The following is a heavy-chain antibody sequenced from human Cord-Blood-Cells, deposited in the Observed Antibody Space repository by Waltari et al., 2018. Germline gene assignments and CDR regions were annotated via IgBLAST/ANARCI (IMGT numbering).Heavy chain of an antibody. J-gene: IGHJ4*02. CDR1: GFTSRSYS. CDR3: ARVPGWSYYFDY. Sequence: EVQLVESGGGLVKPGGSLRLSCAASGFTSRSYSMNWVRQAPGKGLEWVSSISSSSSYIYYADSVKGRFTISRDNAKNSLYLQMNSLRAEDTAVYYCARVPGWSYYFDYWGQGTLVTVSS. V-gene: IGHV3-21*01. CDR2: ISSSSSYI. D-gene: IGHD2-15*01.